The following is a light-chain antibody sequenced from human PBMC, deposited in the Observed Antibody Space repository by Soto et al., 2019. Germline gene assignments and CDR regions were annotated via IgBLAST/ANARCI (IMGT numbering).Light chain of an antibody. Sequence: QSVLTQPRSVSGSPGQSVTISCTGTSGDVGHYNYVSWYQQHPGKAPKLMVYDVSKRPSGVPDRFSGSKSGNTASLTISGRQAEDEADYYCCSYAGSYTYVVFGGGTKLTVL. V-gene: IGLV2-11*01. CDR3: CSYAGSYTYVV. CDR2: DVS. J-gene: IGLJ2*01. CDR1: SGDVGHYNY.